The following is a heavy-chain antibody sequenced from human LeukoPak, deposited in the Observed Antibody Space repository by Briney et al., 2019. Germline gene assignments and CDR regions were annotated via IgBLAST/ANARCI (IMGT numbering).Heavy chain of an antibody. V-gene: IGHV1-69*13. D-gene: IGHD2-8*01. CDR1: VGTFSSYA. Sequence: SVKVSCKASVGTFSSYAISWVRQAPGQGLEWMGGIIPIFGTANYAQKFPGSVTITADESTSTAYMDLSSLRPEDTAVYYCARDPRVCTNGVCYGMDVWGQGTTVTVSS. J-gene: IGHJ6*02. CDR2: IIPIFGTA. CDR3: ARDPRVCTNGVCYGMDV.